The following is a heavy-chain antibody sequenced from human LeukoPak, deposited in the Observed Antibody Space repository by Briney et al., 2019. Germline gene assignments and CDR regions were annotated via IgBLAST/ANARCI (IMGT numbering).Heavy chain of an antibody. CDR3: ARYGSGSYWTNFDY. J-gene: IGHJ4*02. CDR2: IYYSGST. CDR1: GGSISSSSYY. V-gene: IGHV4-39*01. D-gene: IGHD1-26*01. Sequence: SETLSLTCTVSGGSISSSSYYWGWIRQPPGKGLEWIGSIYYSGSTYYNPSLKSRVTISVDTSKNQFSLKLSSVTAADTAVYYCARYGSGSYWTNFDYWGQGTLVTASS.